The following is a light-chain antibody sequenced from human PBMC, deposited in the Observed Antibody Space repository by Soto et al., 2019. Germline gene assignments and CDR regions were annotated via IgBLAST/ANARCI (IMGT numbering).Light chain of an antibody. CDR1: SSDVGRYNY. CDR3: SSYTSSSTRV. Sequence: QPVLTQPASVSGSPGHSITLSCIETSSDVGRYNYVSWYQQHPGQAPRLMIYDVNNRPSGVSNRFSGSKSDNTASLTISGLQAEDEADYYCSSYTSSSTRVFGTGTKVTVL. J-gene: IGLJ1*01. CDR2: DVN. V-gene: IGLV2-14*01.